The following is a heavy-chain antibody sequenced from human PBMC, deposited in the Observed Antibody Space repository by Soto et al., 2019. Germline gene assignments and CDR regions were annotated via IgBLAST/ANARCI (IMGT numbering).Heavy chain of an antibody. CDR1: GFTFSNAW. J-gene: IGHJ4*02. CDR2: IKSKTDGGTT. Sequence: EVQLVESGGGLVKPGGSLRLSCAASGFTFSNAWMNWVRQAPGKGLEWVGRIKSKTDGGTTDYAAPVKGRFTISRDDSKNTLYLQMNSLRAEDTAVYYCAREGGYGGYSDFFDYWGQGTLVTVSS. V-gene: IGHV3-15*07. CDR3: AREGGYGGYSDFFDY. D-gene: IGHD1-26*01.